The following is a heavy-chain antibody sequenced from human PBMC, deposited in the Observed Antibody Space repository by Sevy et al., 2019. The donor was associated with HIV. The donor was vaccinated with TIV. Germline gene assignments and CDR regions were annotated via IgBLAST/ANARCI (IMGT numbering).Heavy chain of an antibody. D-gene: IGHD6-13*01. J-gene: IGHJ4*02. CDR1: GFTFSGSA. V-gene: IGHV3-73*01. CDR3: TRGGARDSSSWYDYFDY. CDR2: IRSKGNSYAT. Sequence: GGSLRLSCAASGFTFSGSAMQWVRQASGKGLEWVGRIRSKGNSYATAYAASVKGRFTISREYSKNTVYLQMNSLKTEDTAVYYCTRGGARDSSSWYDYFDYWGQGTLVTVSS.